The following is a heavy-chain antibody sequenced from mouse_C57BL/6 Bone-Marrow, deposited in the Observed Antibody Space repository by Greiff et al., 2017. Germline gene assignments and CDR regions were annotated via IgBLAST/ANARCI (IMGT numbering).Heavy chain of an antibody. CDR1: GFSFNTYA. D-gene: IGHD3-2*02. Sequence: DVKLVESGGGLAQPKGSLKLSCAASGFSFNTYAMNWVRQAPGKGLEWVARIRSKSNNYATYYADSVKDRLTISRADSESMLYLQMNNLKTEDTAIYYCVWLSGTTDYDAMDYWGQGTSVTVSS. CDR3: VWLSGTTDYDAMDY. J-gene: IGHJ4*01. V-gene: IGHV10-1*01. CDR2: IRSKSNNYAT.